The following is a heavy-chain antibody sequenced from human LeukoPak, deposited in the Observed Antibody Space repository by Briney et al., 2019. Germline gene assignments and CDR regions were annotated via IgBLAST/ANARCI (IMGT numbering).Heavy chain of an antibody. CDR1: GFTFSSYG. CDR2: IRYDGSNK. J-gene: IGHJ4*02. Sequence: GGSLRLSCAASGFTFSSYGMHWVRQAPGKGLEWVAFIRYDGSNKYYADSVKGRFTISRDNSKNTLYLQMNSLSAEDTAVYYCAKAGPGYYDSSGYSNFDYWGQGTLVTVSS. D-gene: IGHD3-22*01. CDR3: AKAGPGYYDSSGYSNFDY. V-gene: IGHV3-30*02.